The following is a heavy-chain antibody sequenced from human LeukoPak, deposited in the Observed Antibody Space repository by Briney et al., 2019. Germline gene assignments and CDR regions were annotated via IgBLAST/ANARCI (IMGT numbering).Heavy chain of an antibody. CDR2: INPNSGGT. Sequence: WASVKVSCKASGYTFTGYYMHWVRQAPGQGLEWMGWINPNSGGTNYAQKFQGWVTMTRDTPISTAYMELSRLRSDDTAVYYCARGGIAVAGTGDYWGQGTLVTVSS. V-gene: IGHV1-2*04. CDR1: GYTFTGYY. D-gene: IGHD6-19*01. CDR3: ARGGIAVAGTGDY. J-gene: IGHJ4*02.